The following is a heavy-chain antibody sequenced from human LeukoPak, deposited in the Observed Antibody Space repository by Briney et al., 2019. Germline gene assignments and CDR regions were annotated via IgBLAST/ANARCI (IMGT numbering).Heavy chain of an antibody. CDR3: AIGSSSSPFSFDH. V-gene: IGHV3-48*04. CDR1: GFTFSSYS. J-gene: IGHJ4*02. CDR2: ISSSSSTI. D-gene: IGHD6-6*01. Sequence: GGSLRLSCAASGFTFSSYSMNWVRQAPGKGLEWVSYISSSSSTIYYADSVKGRFIISRDNAKNSLYLQMNSLRAEDTAVYYCAIGSSSSPFSFDHWGQGTLVTVSS.